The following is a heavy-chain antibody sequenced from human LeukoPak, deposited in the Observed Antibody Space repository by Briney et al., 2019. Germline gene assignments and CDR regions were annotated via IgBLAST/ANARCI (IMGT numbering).Heavy chain of an antibody. CDR1: GFTFSRYS. J-gene: IGHJ4*02. CDR2: IYRSGNT. V-gene: IGHV3-66*01. CDR3: ARDLLISNTWYLGDY. D-gene: IGHD3-3*02. Sequence: QPGGSLRLSCAASGFTFSRYSMNWVRQAPGKGLEWVSVIYRSGNTNYADSVKGRFTISRDNSKNTLYLQMNSLRAEDTAVYYCARDLLISNTWYLGDYWGQGTLVTVSS.